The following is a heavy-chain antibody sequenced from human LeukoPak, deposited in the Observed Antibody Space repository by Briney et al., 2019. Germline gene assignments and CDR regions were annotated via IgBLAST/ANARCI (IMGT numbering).Heavy chain of an antibody. CDR2: ISAYNGNT. D-gene: IGHD2-15*01. V-gene: IGHV1-18*01. CDR3: ASSIEKRGRYGYCSGGSCYDFRPDAFDI. Sequence: GASVKVSCKASGYTFTSYGISWVRQAPGQGLEWMGWISAYNGNTNYAQKLQGRVTMTTDTSTSTAYMELRSLRSDDTAVYYCASSIEKRGRYGYCSGGSCYDFRPDAFDIWGQGTMVTVSS. CDR1: GYTFTSYG. J-gene: IGHJ3*02.